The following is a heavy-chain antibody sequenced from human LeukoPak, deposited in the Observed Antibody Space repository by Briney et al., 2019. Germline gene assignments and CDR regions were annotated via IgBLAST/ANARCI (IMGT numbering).Heavy chain of an antibody. D-gene: IGHD3-9*01. CDR2: IVVGSGNT. V-gene: IGHV1-58*02. CDR3: AADPYDILTGNNYYYYGMDV. Sequence: SVKVSFKASGFTFTSSAMQWVRQARGQRLEWIGWIVVGSGNTNYAQKFQERVTITRDMSTSTAYMELSSLRSEDTAVYYCAADPYDILTGNNYYYYGMDVWGQGTTVTVSS. CDR1: GFTFTSSA. J-gene: IGHJ6*02.